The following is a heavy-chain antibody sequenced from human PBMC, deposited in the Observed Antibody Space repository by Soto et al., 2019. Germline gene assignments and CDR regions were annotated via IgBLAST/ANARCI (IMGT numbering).Heavy chain of an antibody. Sequence: SETLSLTCAVYGGSFSGYYWSWIRQPPGKGLEWIGEINHSGSTNYNPSLKSRVTISVDTSKNQFSLKLSSVTAADTAVYYCASLGVVGATIMPKFDPWGQGTLVTVSS. CDR1: GGSFSGYY. J-gene: IGHJ5*02. V-gene: IGHV4-34*01. CDR3: ASLGVVGATIMPKFDP. CDR2: INHSGST. D-gene: IGHD1-26*01.